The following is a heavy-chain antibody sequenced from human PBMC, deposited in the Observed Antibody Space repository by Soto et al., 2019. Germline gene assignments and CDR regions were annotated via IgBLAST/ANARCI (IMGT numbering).Heavy chain of an antibody. J-gene: IGHJ4*02. CDR1: GFTFSSYA. V-gene: IGHV3-23*01. Sequence: GGSLRLSCAASGFTFSSYAMSWVRQAPGKGLEWVSAISGSGGSTYCADSVKGRFTISRDNSKNTLYLQMNSLRAEDTAVYYCAKSLVGATRQSIDYWGQGTLVTVSS. D-gene: IGHD1-26*01. CDR3: AKSLVGATRQSIDY. CDR2: ISGSGGST.